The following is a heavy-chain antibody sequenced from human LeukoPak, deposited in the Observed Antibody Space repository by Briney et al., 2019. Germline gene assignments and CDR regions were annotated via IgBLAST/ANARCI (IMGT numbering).Heavy chain of an antibody. D-gene: IGHD3-10*01. CDR1: GFTFSNAW. CDR3: TIVYLVRGVIMDFDY. CDR2: IKSKTDGGTT. J-gene: IGHJ4*02. V-gene: IGHV3-15*01. Sequence: GGSLRLSCAASGFTFSNAWMSWVRQAPGKGLEWVGRIKSKTDGGTTDYAAPVKGRFTISRDDSKNTLYLQMNSLKTEDTAVYYCTIVYLVRGVIMDFDYWGQGTLVTVSS.